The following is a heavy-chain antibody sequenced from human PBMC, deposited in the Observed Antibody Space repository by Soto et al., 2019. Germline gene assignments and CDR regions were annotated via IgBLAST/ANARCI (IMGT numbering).Heavy chain of an antibody. CDR1: CGSVISGSYY. CDR3: ARAHDYVWGSYRDY. Sequence: PSETLSLTCTFSCGSVISGSYYWSWIRQPPGKGLEWIGYIYYSGSTNYNPSLKSRVTISVDTSKNQFSLKLSSVTAADTAVYYCARAHDYVWGSYRDYWGQGTLVTVSS. J-gene: IGHJ4*02. V-gene: IGHV4-61*01. D-gene: IGHD3-16*02. CDR2: IYYSGST.